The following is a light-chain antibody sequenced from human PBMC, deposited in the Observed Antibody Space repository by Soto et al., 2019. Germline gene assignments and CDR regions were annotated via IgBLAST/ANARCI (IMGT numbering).Light chain of an antibody. Sequence: SYALTQPPSVSVAPGKTARITCGGNNIGSKSVHWYQQKPGQAPVLVIYYDSDRPSGIPERFSGSNSGNTATRTISRVEAGDEADYYCQVWDSSSDHPYVFGTGTKLTVL. CDR1: NIGSKS. CDR3: QVWDSSSDHPYV. J-gene: IGLJ1*01. V-gene: IGLV3-21*04. CDR2: YDS.